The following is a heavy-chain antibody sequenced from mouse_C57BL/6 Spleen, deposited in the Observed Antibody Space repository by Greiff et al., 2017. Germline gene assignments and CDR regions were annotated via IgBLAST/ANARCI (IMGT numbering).Heavy chain of an antibody. D-gene: IGHD2-3*01. CDR3: ARRDDGYYDWFAY. Sequence: QVTLKVSGPGILQSSQTLSLTCSFSGFSLSTSGMGVSWIRQPSGKGLEWLAHIYWDDDKRYNPSLKSRLTISKDTSRNQVFLKITSVDTADTATYYCARRDDGYYDWFAYWGQGTLVTVSA. J-gene: IGHJ3*01. CDR1: GFSLSTSGMG. V-gene: IGHV8-12*01. CDR2: IYWDDDK.